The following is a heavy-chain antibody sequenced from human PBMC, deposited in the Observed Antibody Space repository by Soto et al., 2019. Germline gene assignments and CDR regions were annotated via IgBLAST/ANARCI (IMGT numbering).Heavy chain of an antibody. CDR2: IYSSGNT. J-gene: IGHJ5*02. Sequence: PSETLSLTCSVSGGTIIGYYCTCGRHPAGKGLEWIGRIYSSGNTKYNPSLQSRVTMSLDTSNNQFSLRLTSVTAADTAVYYCARGQRFSDWFDPWGQGTLVTAPQ. CDR1: GGTIIGYY. CDR3: ARGQRFSDWFDP. V-gene: IGHV4-4*07. D-gene: IGHD3-3*01.